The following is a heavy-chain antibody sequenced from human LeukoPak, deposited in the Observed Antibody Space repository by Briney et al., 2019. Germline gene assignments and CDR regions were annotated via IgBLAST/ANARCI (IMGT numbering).Heavy chain of an antibody. CDR1: GFTFSSYW. D-gene: IGHD7-27*01. CDR2: IKTDGSLI. V-gene: IGHV3-7*01. Sequence: GGSLRLSCVASGFTFSSYWMTWVRQAPGKGLEWVANIKTDGSLIYYVDSVKGRFTISRDNAKNSLFLEMTSLRVEDTAVYYCARDLNWETYWGQGTLVSASS. J-gene: IGHJ4*02. CDR3: ARDLNWETY.